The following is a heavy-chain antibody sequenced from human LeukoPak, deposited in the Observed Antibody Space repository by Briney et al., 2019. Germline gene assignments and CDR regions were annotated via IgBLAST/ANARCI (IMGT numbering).Heavy chain of an antibody. Sequence: SETLSLTCTVSGGSISSYYWSWIRQPPGKGLEWIGYIYYSGSTNYNPSLKSRVTISVDTSKNQFSLKLSSVTAADTAVYYCARLFYSGSAFDIWGQGTMVTVSS. CDR3: ARLFYSGSAFDI. CDR2: IYYSGST. J-gene: IGHJ3*02. V-gene: IGHV4-59*08. CDR1: GGSISSYY. D-gene: IGHD1-26*01.